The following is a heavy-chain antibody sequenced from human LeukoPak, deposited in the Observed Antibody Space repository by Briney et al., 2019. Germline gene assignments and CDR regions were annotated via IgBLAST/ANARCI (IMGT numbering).Heavy chain of an antibody. J-gene: IGHJ4*02. V-gene: IGHV3-21*01. CDR3: ARDGYYYDSSGYPFDY. Sequence: GGSLRLSCAASGFTFSSYSMNWVRQAPGKGLEWVSSISSSSSYIYYADSVKGRFTISRDNAKNSLYLQMNSLRAEDTAVYYCARDGYYYDSSGYPFDYWGQGTLVTVSS. D-gene: IGHD3-22*01. CDR1: GFTFSSYS. CDR2: ISSSSSYI.